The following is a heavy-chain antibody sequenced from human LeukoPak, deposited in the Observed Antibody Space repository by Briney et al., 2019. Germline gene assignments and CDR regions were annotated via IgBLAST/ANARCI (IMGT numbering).Heavy chain of an antibody. V-gene: IGHV1-2*02. D-gene: IGHD6-19*01. CDR3: ARRFIFESSGWSFDP. CDR2: IYPKSGAT. CDR1: GYTFTGYY. J-gene: IGHJ5*02. Sequence: ASVKVSCKASGYTFTGYYMHWVRQAPGQGLEWMGWIYPKSGATKYAQKVQGRVTMTRDTSINTAYMDLSRLRSDDTAVYYCARRFIFESSGWSFDPWGQGTLVTVSS.